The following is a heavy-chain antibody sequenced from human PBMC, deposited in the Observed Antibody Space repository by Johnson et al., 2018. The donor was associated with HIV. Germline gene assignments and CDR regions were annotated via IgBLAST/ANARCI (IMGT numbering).Heavy chain of an antibody. J-gene: IGHJ3*02. CDR1: GFTFSNAW. CDR2: IKSKTDGGTT. CDR3: TTHSGYESDAFDI. D-gene: IGHD5-12*01. Sequence: DVQLVESGGGLVKPGGSLRLSCAASGFTFSNAWMSWVRQAPGKGLEWVGRIKSKTDGGTTDYAAPVNGRFTISRDDSKNTLYLQMNSLKTEYAAVYYCTTHSGYESDAFDIWGQGTMVTVSS. V-gene: IGHV3-15*01.